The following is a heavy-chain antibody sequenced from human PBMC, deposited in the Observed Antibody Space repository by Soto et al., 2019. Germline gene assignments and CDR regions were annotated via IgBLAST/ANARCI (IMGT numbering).Heavy chain of an antibody. Sequence: SDTLSLTCTVFGSSISTYYWSWMRHPPGKGLEWIGYIYYDGSTSYNASLRSRVTISVDTSKNQFSLILSSVTSADTAVYYCARDQLSSGLYVWFDPWGQGTQVTVS. CDR3: ARDQLSSGLYVWFDP. D-gene: IGHD6-25*01. J-gene: IGHJ5*02. V-gene: IGHV4-59*01. CDR2: IYYDGST. CDR1: GSSISTYY.